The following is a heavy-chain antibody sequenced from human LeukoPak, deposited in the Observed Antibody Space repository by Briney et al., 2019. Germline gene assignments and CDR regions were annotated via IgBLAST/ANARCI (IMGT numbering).Heavy chain of an antibody. D-gene: IGHD3-9*01. CDR3: ARSFDILTEYYFDY. CDR2: ITPIFGTA. Sequence: SVKVSCKASGGTFSSYALSWVRQAPGQGLEWMGGITPIFGTANYAQKFQGRVTITADESTSTVYMELSSLRSEDTAVYYCARSFDILTEYYFDYWGQGALVTVSS. V-gene: IGHV1-69*13. CDR1: GGTFSSYA. J-gene: IGHJ4*02.